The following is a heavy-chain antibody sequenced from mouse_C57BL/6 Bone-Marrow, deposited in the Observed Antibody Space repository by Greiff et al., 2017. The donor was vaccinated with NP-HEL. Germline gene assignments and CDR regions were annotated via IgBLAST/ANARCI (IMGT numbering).Heavy chain of an antibody. J-gene: IGHJ2*01. V-gene: IGHV14-4*01. Sequence: VQLQQSGAELVRPGASVKLSCTASGFNIKDDYMHWVKQRPEQGLEWIGWIDPENGDTEYASKFQGKATITEDTSSNTAYLQLSSLTSEDTAVYYCTTGWLLSYWGQGTTLTVS. D-gene: IGHD2-3*01. CDR1: GFNIKDDY. CDR3: TTGWLLSY. CDR2: IDPENGDT.